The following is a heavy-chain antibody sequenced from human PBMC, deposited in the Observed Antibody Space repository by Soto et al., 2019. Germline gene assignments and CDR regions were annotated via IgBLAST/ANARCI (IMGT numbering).Heavy chain of an antibody. CDR3: ARDLWCYCGTDCYPLDV. D-gene: IGHD2-21*02. CDR1: GGTISRYY. CDR2: MYNTGST. Sequence: QVQLQESGPGLVKPSETLSLTCTVSGGTISRYYWSWIRQPPGKGLEWIGYMYNTGSTVYNPSFKRRVTISVDTSKNQFSLKLNSVTAADTAVYYCARDLWCYCGTDCYPLDVWGQGTTVTVSS. J-gene: IGHJ6*02. V-gene: IGHV4-59*01.